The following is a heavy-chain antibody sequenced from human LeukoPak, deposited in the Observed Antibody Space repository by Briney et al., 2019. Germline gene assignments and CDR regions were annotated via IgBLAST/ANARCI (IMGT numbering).Heavy chain of an antibody. CDR3: ARPPPRGEGGRAFDI. V-gene: IGHV4-59*08. CDR2: IYYTGST. Sequence: SETLSLTCAVSGGSISSYFWSWIGQPPGKGLEWIGYIYYTGSTSYNPSLKSRVTISVDTSKNQLSLKLISVTAADTAVYYCARPPPRGEGGRAFDIWGQGTVVTVSS. CDR1: GGSISSYF. J-gene: IGHJ3*02. D-gene: IGHD3-3*01.